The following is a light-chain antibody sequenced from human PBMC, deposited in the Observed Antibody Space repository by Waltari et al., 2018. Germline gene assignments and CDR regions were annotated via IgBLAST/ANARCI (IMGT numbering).Light chain of an antibody. V-gene: IGLV8-61*01. Sequence: QTVVTQEPSLSVSPGGTVTLTCALSSGPLSTTSYATWYQQTPGQAPRPPVYKANARSSGVPDRFSGSILGNTAALTITGAQADDESDYYCALYMGSGIWVFGGGTRLTVL. CDR2: KAN. CDR1: SGPLSTTSY. CDR3: ALYMGSGIWV. J-gene: IGLJ3*02.